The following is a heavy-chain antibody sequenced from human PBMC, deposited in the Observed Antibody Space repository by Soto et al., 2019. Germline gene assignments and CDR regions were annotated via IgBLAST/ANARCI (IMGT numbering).Heavy chain of an antibody. J-gene: IGHJ5*02. CDR3: ARDRVLHCSGGSCYSSELDP. V-gene: IGHV3-7*05. D-gene: IGHD2-15*01. CDR2: IKQDGSEK. CDR1: GFTFSSYW. Sequence: GGSLRLSCAASGFTFSSYWMSWVRQAPGKGLEWVANIKQDGSEKYYVDSVKGRFTISRDNAKNSLYLQMNSLRAEDTAVYYCARDRVLHCSGGSCYSSELDPWGQGTLVTVSS.